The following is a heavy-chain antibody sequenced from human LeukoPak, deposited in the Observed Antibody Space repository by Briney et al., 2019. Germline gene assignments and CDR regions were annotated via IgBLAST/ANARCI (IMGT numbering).Heavy chain of an antibody. CDR3: ARDPSNSAGYHAHFDS. D-gene: IGHD5-12*01. J-gene: IGHJ4*02. CDR2: ISCYNGDT. Sequence: GASVKVSCKASGYTFTHYGISWVRQAPGQGLEWMGWISCYNGDTMYAQNVQGRATMTTDTSTTTAYIELRSLSSDDTAMYYCARDPSNSAGYHAHFDSWGLGTLVTVSS. CDR1: GYTFTHYG. V-gene: IGHV1-18*04.